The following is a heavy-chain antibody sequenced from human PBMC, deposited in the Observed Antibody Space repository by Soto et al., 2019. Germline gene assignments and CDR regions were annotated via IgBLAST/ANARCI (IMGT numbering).Heavy chain of an antibody. D-gene: IGHD3-16*01. Sequence: QVQLVQSGAEVKKPGASVKVSCKASGYTFTNFGISWVRQAPGQGLEWMGWISAYNGNTNCAQKFQGRVTMTTDTFTGTAYMGVRSLRFDDTAVYHGARGGTPIDYWGQGTLVTVSS. CDR3: ARGGTPIDY. CDR1: GYTFTNFG. V-gene: IGHV1-18*01. J-gene: IGHJ4*02. CDR2: ISAYNGNT.